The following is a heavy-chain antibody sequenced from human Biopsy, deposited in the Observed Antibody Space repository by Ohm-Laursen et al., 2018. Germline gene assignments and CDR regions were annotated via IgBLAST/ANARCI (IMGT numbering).Heavy chain of an antibody. V-gene: IGHV4-59*11. CDR3: ARGSNDFGGLYFHR. D-gene: IGHD4-23*01. J-gene: IGHJ4*02. CDR2: ISYTGYT. CDR1: GGSFTGHY. Sequence: SDTLSLTCTVSGGSFTGHYWSWIRQPPGKGLEWIGHISYTGYTSYNASLKSRVTISVDTSRNHLSLRLSSLTAADTAVYYCARGSNDFGGLYFHRWGQGTLLTVSS.